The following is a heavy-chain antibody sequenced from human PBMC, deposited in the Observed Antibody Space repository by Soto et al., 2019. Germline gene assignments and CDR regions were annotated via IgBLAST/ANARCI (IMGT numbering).Heavy chain of an antibody. CDR2: ISAYNGNT. D-gene: IGHD6-19*01. CDR3: GRDWPGTKRSTRNRSGWRY. CDR1: GYTFTSYG. Sequence: ASVKVSCKASGYTFTSYGISWVRQAPGQGLEWMGWISAYNGNTNCAQKLQGRVTMTTDTSTSTAYMELRSLRSDDTAVYYCGRDWPGTKRSTRNRSGWRYWGQGTLVTVSS. J-gene: IGHJ4*02. V-gene: IGHV1-18*01.